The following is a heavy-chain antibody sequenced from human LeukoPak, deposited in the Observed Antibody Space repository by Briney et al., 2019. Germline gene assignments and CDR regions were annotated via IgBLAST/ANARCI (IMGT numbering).Heavy chain of an antibody. J-gene: IGHJ6*03. CDR2: IYTSGST. D-gene: IGHD6-13*01. CDR1: GGSISSYY. V-gene: IGHV4-4*07. Sequence: SETLSLTCTVSGGSISSYYWSWIRQPAGKGLEWIGRIYTSGSTNYNPSLKSRVTISADTSKNQISLKLSSVTAADAAVYYCARVVSSSWDYYYYMDVWGKGTTVTISS. CDR3: ARVVSSSWDYYYYMDV.